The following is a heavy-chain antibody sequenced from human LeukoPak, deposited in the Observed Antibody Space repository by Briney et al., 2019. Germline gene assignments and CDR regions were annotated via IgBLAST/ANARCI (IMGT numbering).Heavy chain of an antibody. CDR3: LRRGFCSGGHCYT. Sequence: GGSLRLSCAASGFXFSDYYISWIRQAPGKGLEWVSYISGNSKYTNYGDSVRGRFTVSRDKAKNSQYLQMNSLRAEDTAVYYCLRRGFCSGGHCYTWGRGTLVTVSS. CDR2: ISGNSKYT. V-gene: IGHV3-11*03. D-gene: IGHD2-15*01. J-gene: IGHJ4*02. CDR1: GFXFSDYY.